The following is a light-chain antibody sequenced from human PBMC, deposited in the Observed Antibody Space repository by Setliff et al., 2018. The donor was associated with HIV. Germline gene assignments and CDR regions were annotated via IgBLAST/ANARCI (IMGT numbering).Light chain of an antibody. V-gene: IGLV2-14*03. J-gene: IGLJ1*01. CDR1: SSDVGSYNY. CDR3: SSYTSSSPPYV. CDR2: DVS. Sequence: QSVLTQPASVSGFPGQSITTSCTGSSSDVGSYNYVSWYQQHPGKAPKLMISDVSKRPSGVSNRFSGSKSGNTASLTISGLQAEDEADYYCSSYTSSSPPYVFGTGTKVTV.